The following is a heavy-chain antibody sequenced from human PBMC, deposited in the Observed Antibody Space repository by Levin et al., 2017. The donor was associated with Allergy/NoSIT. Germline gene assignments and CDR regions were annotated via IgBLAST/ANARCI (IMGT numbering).Heavy chain of an antibody. CDR2: ISSSSSYI. Sequence: GGSLRLSCAASGFTFSSYSMNWVRQAPGKGLEWVSSISSSSSYIYYADSVKGRFTISRDNAKNSLYLQMNSLRAEDTAVYYCASIDPTLYYYDSSGREALDYWGQGTLVTVSS. D-gene: IGHD3-22*01. V-gene: IGHV3-21*01. J-gene: IGHJ4*02. CDR3: ASIDPTLYYYDSSGREALDY. CDR1: GFTFSSYS.